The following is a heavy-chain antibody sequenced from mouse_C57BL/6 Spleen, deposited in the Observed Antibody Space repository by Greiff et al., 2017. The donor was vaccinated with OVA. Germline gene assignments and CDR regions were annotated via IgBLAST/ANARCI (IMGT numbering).Heavy chain of an antibody. CDR1: GYTFTSYW. Sequence: QVQLQQPGAELVKPGASVKLSCKASGYTFTSYWMHWVKQRPGQGLEWIGMIHPHRGSTNYTAQFKSKATLTVAKSSSTAYMQLSSLTAEDSAVYYCAQQGPSLDYWGQGTTLTVSS. V-gene: IGHV1-64*01. CDR3: AQQGPSLDY. CDR2: IHPHRGST. J-gene: IGHJ2*01.